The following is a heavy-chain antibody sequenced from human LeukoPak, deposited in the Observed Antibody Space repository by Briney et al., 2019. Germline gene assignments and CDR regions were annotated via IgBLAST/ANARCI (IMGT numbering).Heavy chain of an antibody. V-gene: IGHV3-23*01. D-gene: IGHD3-22*01. CDR1: GFTFSSYA. CDR3: ARGLRPYDSSGYYDY. Sequence: PGGSLRLSCAASGFTFSSYAMSWVRQAPGKGLEWVSAISGSGGSTYYADSVKGRFTISRDNSKNTLYLQMNSLRAEDTAVYYCARGLRPYDSSGYYDYWGQGTLVTVSS. CDR2: ISGSGGST. J-gene: IGHJ4*02.